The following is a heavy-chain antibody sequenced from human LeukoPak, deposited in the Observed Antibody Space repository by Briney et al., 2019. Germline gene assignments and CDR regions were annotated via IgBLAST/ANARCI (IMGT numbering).Heavy chain of an antibody. V-gene: IGHV3-7*01. CDR1: GFTFSTSW. J-gene: IGHJ4*02. Sequence: GGPLRLSCAASGFTFSTSWMSWVRQAPGKGLEWVANIKHDASETNYVDSVKGRFTISRGNAKNSLYLQMNSLRAEDTAVYYCARPRVPDSWGQGTLVTVSS. CDR2: IKHDASET. CDR3: ARPRVPDS.